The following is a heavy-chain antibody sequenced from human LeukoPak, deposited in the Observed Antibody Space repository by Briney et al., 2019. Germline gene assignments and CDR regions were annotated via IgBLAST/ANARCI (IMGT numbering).Heavy chain of an antibody. CDR2: IIPIFGTA. V-gene: IGHV1-69*05. D-gene: IGHD2-21*02. J-gene: IGHJ3*02. CDR3: ARDGLAYCGGDCPSDAFDI. Sequence: SVKVSCKASGGTFSSYAISWVRQAPGQGLEWMGRIIPIFGTANYAQKLQGRVTITTDESTSTAYMEPSSLRSEDPAVYYCARDGLAYCGGDCPSDAFDIWGQGTMVTVSS. CDR1: GGTFSSYA.